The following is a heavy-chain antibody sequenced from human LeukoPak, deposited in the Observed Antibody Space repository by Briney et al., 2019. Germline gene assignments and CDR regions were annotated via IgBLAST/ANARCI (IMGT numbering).Heavy chain of an antibody. CDR1: GFIISSYW. J-gene: IGHJ4*02. Sequence: GGSLRLSCAASGFIISSYWMSWVRQAPGKGLEWVANIKQDGSEKYYVDSVKGRFTISRDNAKNSLYLQMSSLRAEDTAVYYCARDGYYYDSSPFNYFDYWGQGTLVTVSS. V-gene: IGHV3-7*01. CDR3: ARDGYYYDSSPFNYFDY. CDR2: IKQDGSEK. D-gene: IGHD3-22*01.